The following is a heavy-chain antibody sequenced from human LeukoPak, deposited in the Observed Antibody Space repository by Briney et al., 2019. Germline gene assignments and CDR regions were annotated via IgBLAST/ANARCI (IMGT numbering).Heavy chain of an antibody. V-gene: IGHV4-39*07. D-gene: IGHD3-22*01. J-gene: IGHJ4*02. CDR3: ASSRGSGYYSRSFDY. CDR1: GGSISSTKTC. Sequence: SETLSLTCAVSGGSISSTKTCGDWIRQPPGKGMEWIGTICYTGNTYYKPSLKSRVTISVDTSKNQFSLKLSSVTAADTAVYYCASSRGSGYYSRSFDYWGQGTLVTVSS. CDR2: ICYTGNT.